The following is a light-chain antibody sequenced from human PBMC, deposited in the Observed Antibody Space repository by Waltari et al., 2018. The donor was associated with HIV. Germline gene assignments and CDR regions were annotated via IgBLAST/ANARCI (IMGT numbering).Light chain of an antibody. Sequence: EIVLTQSPGTLSLSPGATVTLSCRASQIVSSAYLAWYQQKPGQSPRLLIYGASTRATAVPDRFSGSGFGTDFTLTISRLEPEDFAVYYCHQYADSPETFGQGARVEIK. CDR1: QIVSSAY. V-gene: IGKV3-20*01. J-gene: IGKJ1*01. CDR3: HQYADSPET. CDR2: GAS.